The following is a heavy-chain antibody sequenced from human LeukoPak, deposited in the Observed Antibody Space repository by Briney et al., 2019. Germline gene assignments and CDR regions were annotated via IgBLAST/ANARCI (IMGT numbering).Heavy chain of an antibody. V-gene: IGHV3-21*01. CDR2: ISSSSYI. CDR1: GFTFSSYS. CDR3: ARDRGGITSDY. Sequence: PGGSLRLSCAASGFTFSSYSMNWVRQAPGKGLEWVSSISSSSYIYYADSVKGRFTISRDNAKNSLYLQMNSLRAEDTAVYYCARDRGGITSDYWGQGTLVTVSS. D-gene: IGHD3-10*01. J-gene: IGHJ4*02.